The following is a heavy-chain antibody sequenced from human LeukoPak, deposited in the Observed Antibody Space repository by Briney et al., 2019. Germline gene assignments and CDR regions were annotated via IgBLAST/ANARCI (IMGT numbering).Heavy chain of an antibody. J-gene: IGHJ4*02. D-gene: IGHD3-22*01. Sequence: GASVKVSCKASGYTFTTYGISWVRQAPGQGLEWMGWISAYNGNTNYAQKLQGRVIMTTDTSTSTAYMELRSLRSDDTAVYYCARDLWGYYDSSGYSYYWGQGTLVTVSS. CDR1: GYTFTTYG. V-gene: IGHV1-18*01. CDR3: ARDLWGYYDSSGYSYY. CDR2: ISAYNGNT.